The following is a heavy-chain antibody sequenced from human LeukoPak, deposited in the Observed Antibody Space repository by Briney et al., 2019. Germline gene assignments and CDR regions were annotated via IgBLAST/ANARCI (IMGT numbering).Heavy chain of an antibody. CDR3: ASTAADDY. V-gene: IGHV3-23*01. J-gene: IGHJ4*02. D-gene: IGHD2-2*01. CDR1: GITLSNYG. Sequence: GGSLRLSCVVSGITLSNYGMSWVRQAPGKGLEWVADISDRGGSTNYADSVKGRFTISRDNPKNTLYLQMNSLRSEDTAVYFCASTAADDYWGQGTLVTVSS. CDR2: ISDRGGST.